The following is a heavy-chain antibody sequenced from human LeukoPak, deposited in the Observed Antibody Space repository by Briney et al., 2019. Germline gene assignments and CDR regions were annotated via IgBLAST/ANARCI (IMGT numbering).Heavy chain of an antibody. CDR1: GFTFSSYG. CDR3: VRWGYGDRAFDY. V-gene: IGHV3-30*02. CDR2: IRYDGSNK. J-gene: IGHJ4*02. Sequence: GGSLRLSCAASGFTFSSYGMHWVRQAPGKGLEWVAFIRYDGSNKYYADSVKGRFTISRDNSKNTLYLQMNRLRAEDTAVYYCVRWGYGDRAFDYWGQGTLVTVSS. D-gene: IGHD4-17*01.